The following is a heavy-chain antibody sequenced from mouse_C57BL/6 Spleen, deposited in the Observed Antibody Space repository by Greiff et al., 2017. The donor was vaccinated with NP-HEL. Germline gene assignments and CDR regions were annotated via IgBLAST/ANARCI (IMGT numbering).Heavy chain of an antibody. D-gene: IGHD2-4*01. CDR2: FYPGSGSI. CDR3: ARHGYYDYDVGPYYFDY. Sequence: VQLQESGAELVKPGASVQLSCKASGYTFTEYTIHWVKQRSGQGLEWIGWFYPGSGSIKYNEKFKDKATLTADKSSSTVYMALSRLTSEDAAVYFCARHGYYDYDVGPYYFDYWGQGTTLTVSS. V-gene: IGHV1-62-2*01. CDR1: GYTFTEYT. J-gene: IGHJ2*01.